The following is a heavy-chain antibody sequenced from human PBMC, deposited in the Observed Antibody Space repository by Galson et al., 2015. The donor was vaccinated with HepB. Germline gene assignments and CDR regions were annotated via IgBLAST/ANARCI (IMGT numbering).Heavy chain of an antibody. CDR3: AKRDSGIVVGSFDY. CDR1: GFTFNIYG. CDR2: ISGRGGNT. Sequence: SLRLSCAASGFTFNIYGMSWVRQAPGKGLEWVSSISGRGGNTYYADSVKGRFTTSRDNSKNTLYLQMNSLRGDDTAVYYCAKRDSGIVVGSFDYWGQGTLVTVSS. V-gene: IGHV3-23*01. J-gene: IGHJ4*02. D-gene: IGHD2-15*01.